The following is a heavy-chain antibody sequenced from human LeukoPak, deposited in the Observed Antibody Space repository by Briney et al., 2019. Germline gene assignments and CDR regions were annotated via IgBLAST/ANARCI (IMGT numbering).Heavy chain of an antibody. CDR1: GGSFSGYY. Sequence: SETLSLTCAVYGGSFSGYYWSWIRQPPGKGLEWIGYIYHSGSTYYNPSLKSRVTISVDRSKNQFSLKLSSVTAADTAVYYCARDPPSGWFDPWGQGTLVTVSS. V-gene: IGHV4-34*01. D-gene: IGHD3-10*01. CDR3: ARDPPSGWFDP. CDR2: IYHSGST. J-gene: IGHJ5*02.